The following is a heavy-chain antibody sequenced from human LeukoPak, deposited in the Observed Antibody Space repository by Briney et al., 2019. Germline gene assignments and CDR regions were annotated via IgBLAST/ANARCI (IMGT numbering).Heavy chain of an antibody. J-gene: IGHJ4*02. CDR2: IYHSGST. CDR1: GYSISSGYY. V-gene: IGHV4-38-2*02. CDR3: ARYYYDSSGYYSH. D-gene: IGHD3-22*01. Sequence: SETLSLTCTVSGYSISSGYYWGWIRQPPGKGLEWIGSIYHSGSTYYNPSLKSRVTISVDTSKNQFSLKLSSVTAADTAVYYCARYYYDSSGYYSHWGQGTLVTVSS.